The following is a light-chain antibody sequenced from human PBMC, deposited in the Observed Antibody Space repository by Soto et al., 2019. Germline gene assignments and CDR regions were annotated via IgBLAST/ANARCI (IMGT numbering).Light chain of an antibody. J-gene: IGKJ1*01. CDR1: QTIDSW. V-gene: IGKV1-5*03. Sequence: DIQTTQSPSTLSASVGDRVTITCRASQTIDSWLAWYQQKPGKVPKLLISEASTLESGVPSTFSGSGSGTEFTLTISSLQPDDFASYYCHQYKSYPWTFGQGTKVDIK. CDR3: HQYKSYPWT. CDR2: EAS.